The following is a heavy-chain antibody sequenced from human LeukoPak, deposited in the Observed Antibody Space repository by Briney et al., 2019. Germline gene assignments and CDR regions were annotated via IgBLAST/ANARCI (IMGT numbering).Heavy chain of an antibody. J-gene: IGHJ3*02. CDR1: GGSISSYY. V-gene: IGHV4-59*01. Sequence: PSETLSLTCTVSGGSISSYYWSRIRQPPGKGLEWIGYIYYSGSTNYNPSLKSRVTISVDTSKNQFSLKLSSVTAADTAVYYCARGLHGAFDIWGQGTMVTVSS. CDR3: ARGLHGAFDI. CDR2: IYYSGST.